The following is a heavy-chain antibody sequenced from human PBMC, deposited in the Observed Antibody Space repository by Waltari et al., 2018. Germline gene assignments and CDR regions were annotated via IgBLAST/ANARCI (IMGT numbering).Heavy chain of an antibody. Sequence: QVQLVESGGGVVHPGRSLSLSCEDSGFIFCFHDRHWVRQAPCKGREWVAGISYDGSDEYYADSVRGRFTISRDDSKDTVNLQMNSLRPEDTAVYYCARDGPLQIQSWYSFDYWGQGTLVTVSS. D-gene: IGHD5-18*01. CDR1: GFIFCFHD. V-gene: IGHV3-30*07. CDR3: ARDGPLQIQSWYSFDY. CDR2: ISYDGSDE. J-gene: IGHJ4*02.